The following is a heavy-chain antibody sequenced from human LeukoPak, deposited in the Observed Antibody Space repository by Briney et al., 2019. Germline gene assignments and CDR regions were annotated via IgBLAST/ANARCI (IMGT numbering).Heavy chain of an antibody. J-gene: IGHJ4*02. D-gene: IGHD5-18*01. CDR3: ARDRPGYTNGYDY. V-gene: IGHV3-21*01. Sequence: RGSPRLSCAASGFTFSSYSMNWVRQAPGKGLEWVSSISSSSTYIYYADSVKGRFTISRDNAKNSLYLQMNSLRAEDTAVYYCARDRPGYTNGYDYWGQGILATVSS. CDR2: ISSSSTYI. CDR1: GFTFSSYS.